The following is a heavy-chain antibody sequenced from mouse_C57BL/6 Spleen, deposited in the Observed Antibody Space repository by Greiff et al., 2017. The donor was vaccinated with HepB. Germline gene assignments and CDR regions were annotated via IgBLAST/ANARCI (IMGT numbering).Heavy chain of an antibody. V-gene: IGHV1-22*01. CDR2: INPNNGGT. J-gene: IGHJ3*01. Sequence: EVQLQQSGPELVKPGASVKMSCKASGYTFTDYNMHWVKQSHGKSLEWIGYINPNNGGTSYNQKFKGKATLTVNKSSSIAYMELRSLTADDSSVYYCARTDYYGSSTGFAYWGQGSLFTVSA. D-gene: IGHD1-1*01. CDR1: GYTFTDYN. CDR3: ARTDYYGSSTGFAY.